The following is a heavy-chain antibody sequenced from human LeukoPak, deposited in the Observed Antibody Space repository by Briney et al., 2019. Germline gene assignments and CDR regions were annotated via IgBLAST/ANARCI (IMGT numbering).Heavy chain of an antibody. J-gene: IGHJ4*02. CDR3: AKLSLSGRSQSADY. Sequence: GGSLRLSCSASGFTFSSYAMHWVRQAPGMGLEWVSVVSTNGDVTFYADSVKGRFTISRDNSKNTLFLQMNSLRAEDTAVYYCAKLSLSGRSQSADYWGQGTLVTVSS. D-gene: IGHD3-10*01. CDR1: GFTFSSYA. CDR2: VSTNGDVT. V-gene: IGHV3-23*01.